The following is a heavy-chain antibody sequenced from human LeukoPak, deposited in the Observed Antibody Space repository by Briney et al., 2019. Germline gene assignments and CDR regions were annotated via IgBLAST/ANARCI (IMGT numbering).Heavy chain of an antibody. CDR1: GGSISSSSYY. CDR2: IYYSGST. Sequence: SETLSLTCTVSGGSISSSSYYWGWIRQPPGKGLEWIGSIYYSGSTNYNPSLKSRVSMSVDTSKNQFSLKLSSVTAADTAVYYCARLSTATPHAFDTWGQGTMVTVSS. J-gene: IGHJ3*02. V-gene: IGHV4-39*01. CDR3: ARLSTATPHAFDT. D-gene: IGHD4-17*01.